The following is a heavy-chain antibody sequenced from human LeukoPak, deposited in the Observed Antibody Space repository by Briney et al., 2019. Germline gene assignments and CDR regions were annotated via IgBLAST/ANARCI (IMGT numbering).Heavy chain of an antibody. J-gene: IGHJ5*02. CDR2: IYTSGST. D-gene: IGHD6-19*01. V-gene: IGHV4-61*02. CDR1: GGSISSGSYY. CDR3: ARERAVAGKLLVIAENWFDP. Sequence: SETLSLTCTVSGGSISSGSYYWSWIRQPAGKGLEWIGRIYTSGSTNYNPSLKSRVTISVDTFKNQFSLKLSSVTAADTAVYYCARERAVAGKLLVIAENWFDPWGQGTLVTVSS.